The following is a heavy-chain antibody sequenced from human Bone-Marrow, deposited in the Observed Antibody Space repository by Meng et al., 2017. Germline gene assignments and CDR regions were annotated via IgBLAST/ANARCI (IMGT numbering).Heavy chain of an antibody. J-gene: IGHJ4*02. CDR2: ISSDGSIY. CDR3: AKCHAYEIVAGYYPF. D-gene: IGHD3-9*01. Sequence: VPLGEPGGAFVARWEPLRLLCAASGFTCSTYWMRCVRQARGQGLVWVSRISSDGSIYDCASSVKGRFTSSRYNAKNTLYIQITSLRAEDTAMYSCAKCHAYEIVAGYYPFWGQGTLVTVSS. CDR1: GFTCSTYW. V-gene: IGHV3-74*01.